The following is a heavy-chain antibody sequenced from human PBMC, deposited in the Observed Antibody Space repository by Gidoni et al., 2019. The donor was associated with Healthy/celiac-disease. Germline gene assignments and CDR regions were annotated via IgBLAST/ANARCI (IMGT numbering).Heavy chain of an antibody. V-gene: IGHV3-33*01. CDR3: ARGGNSGYDYLVY. CDR2: IWYDGSNK. Sequence: QVQLVESGGGVVQPGRSLRLSCAASGFTFSSYGMHWVRQAPGKGLGWVAVIWYDGSNKYYADSVKGRFTISRDNSKNTLYLQMNSLRAEDTAVYYCARGGNSGYDYLVYWGQGTLVTVSS. J-gene: IGHJ4*02. D-gene: IGHD5-12*01. CDR1: GFTFSSYG.